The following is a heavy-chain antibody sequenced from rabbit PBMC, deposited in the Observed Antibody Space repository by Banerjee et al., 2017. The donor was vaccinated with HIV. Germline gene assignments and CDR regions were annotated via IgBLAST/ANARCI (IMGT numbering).Heavy chain of an antibody. D-gene: IGHD8-1*01. CDR3: ARDLGGSSDL. J-gene: IGHJ4*01. V-gene: IGHV1S45*01. CDR2: IYTGSGST. Sequence: QEQLEESGGDLVKPEGSLTITCTASGFSFSSGYYMCWVRQAPGKGLEWIGCIYTGSGSTYYASWAKGRFTISKASSTTVTLQMTSLTAADTATYFCARDLGGSSDLWGPGTLVTVS. CDR1: GFSFSSGYY.